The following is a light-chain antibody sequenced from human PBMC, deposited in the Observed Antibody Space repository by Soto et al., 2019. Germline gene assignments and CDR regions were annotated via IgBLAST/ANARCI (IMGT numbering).Light chain of an antibody. CDR2: KDT. Sequence: SYELTQPPSVSVSPGQTARITCSGDALPKQYAYWYQQKPGQAPVVVISKDTERPSGIPERFSGSSSGTTVTLTISGVRAEDEADYYCQSTDSSGSFVLFGGGTKLTVL. CDR1: ALPKQY. CDR3: QSTDSSGSFVL. V-gene: IGLV3-25*03. J-gene: IGLJ2*01.